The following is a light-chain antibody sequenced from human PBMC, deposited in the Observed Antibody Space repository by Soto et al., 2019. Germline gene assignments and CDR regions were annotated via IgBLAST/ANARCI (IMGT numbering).Light chain of an antibody. CDR1: QSLLHDGKTF. CDR3: MQGLELPPYT. J-gene: IGKJ2*01. CDR2: EVS. Sequence: DILMTQTPLSLSVTPGQPASISCKSSQSLLHDGKTFLYWYLQRPGQSPQLLIYEVSNRFSGVPDRFSGSASGTDFTLKISRVEAEDVGVYYCMQGLELPPYTFGQGTRLEIK. V-gene: IGKV2-29*03.